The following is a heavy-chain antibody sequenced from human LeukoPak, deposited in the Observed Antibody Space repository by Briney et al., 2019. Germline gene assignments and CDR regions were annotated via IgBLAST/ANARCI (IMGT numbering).Heavy chain of an antibody. CDR3: AKRGVVIRVILVGFHREAYYFDS. V-gene: IGHV3-23*01. J-gene: IGHJ4*02. D-gene: IGHD2-21*01. CDR1: GFTLSTYA. CDR2: ISGTGFTT. Sequence: GGSLRLSCAASGFTLSTYAMHWVRQAPGKGLEWVAYISGTGFTTNYADSVKGRFTISRDNPTNTLFLQMNSLRAEDTAVYFCAKRGVVIRVILVGFHREAYYFDSWGQGALVTVSS.